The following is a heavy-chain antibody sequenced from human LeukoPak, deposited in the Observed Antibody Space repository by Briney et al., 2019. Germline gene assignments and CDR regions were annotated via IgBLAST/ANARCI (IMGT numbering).Heavy chain of an antibody. CDR3: AGGATPGVF. CDR2: INQSGTT. CDR1: GGSFSDYY. Sequence: SETLSLTCAVYGGSFSDYYWNWIRQPPGKGLEWIGEINQSGTTNYNPSLKSRLTISLDTSKNHLFLKLTSATAADTALYYCAGGATPGVFWGQGILVTVSA. J-gene: IGHJ4*02. D-gene: IGHD3-10*01. V-gene: IGHV4-34*01.